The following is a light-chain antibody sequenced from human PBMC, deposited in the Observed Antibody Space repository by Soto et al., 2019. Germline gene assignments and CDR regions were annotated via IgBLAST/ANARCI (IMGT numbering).Light chain of an antibody. CDR1: SSDIGGYNY. Sequence: QSALTQPRSVSGPHGQSVTISCTGTSSDIGGYNYVSWYQHHPGKAPKLMIYDVTTRPSGVPDRFSGSKSGNTASLAISGLQAEDEADYYCCSYAGSYSLVFGGGTKVTVL. CDR3: CSYAGSYSLV. CDR2: DVT. V-gene: IGLV2-11*01. J-gene: IGLJ2*01.